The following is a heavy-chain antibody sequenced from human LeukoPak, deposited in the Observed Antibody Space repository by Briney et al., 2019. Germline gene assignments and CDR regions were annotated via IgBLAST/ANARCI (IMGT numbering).Heavy chain of an antibody. J-gene: IGHJ4*02. V-gene: IGHV4-59*12. CDR3: ARDHDDYVWGSYRY. CDR1: GGSISGYY. CDR2: IYYSGST. D-gene: IGHD3-16*02. Sequence: SETLSLTCTVSGGSISGYYWSWIRQPPGKGLEWIGSIYYSGSTYYNPSLKSRVTISVDTSKNQFSLKLSSVTAADTAVYYCARDHDDYVWGSYRYWGQGTLVTVSS.